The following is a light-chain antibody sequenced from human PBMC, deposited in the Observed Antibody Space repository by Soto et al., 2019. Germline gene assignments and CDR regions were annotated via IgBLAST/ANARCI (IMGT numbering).Light chain of an antibody. CDR2: EGT. V-gene: IGLV2-23*01. CDR3: CSYGGRSTDV. Sequence: QSVLTQPASVSGSPGQSITISCTGTSSDVGSYNLVPWYQQHPGQAPKLIIYEGTKRPSGVSNRFSGSKSANTASLTISGLQPEDEADYFCCSYGGRSTDVFGSGTKVTVL. J-gene: IGLJ1*01. CDR1: SSDVGSYNL.